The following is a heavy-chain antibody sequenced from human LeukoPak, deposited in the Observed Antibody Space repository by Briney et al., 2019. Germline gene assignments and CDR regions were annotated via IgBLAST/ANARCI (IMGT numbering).Heavy chain of an antibody. CDR3: ARGSWWERSGAFVY. CDR2: IYYSGST. D-gene: IGHD2-15*01. Sequence: SETLSLTCTVSGGSLSSYYWSWIRQPPGKGLEWIGYIYYSGSTNYNPSLKRRVTITVDTSKNQFSLELSSVTAADTAVYYCARGSWWERSGAFVYWGQGTLVTVSS. V-gene: IGHV4-59*01. CDR1: GGSLSSYY. J-gene: IGHJ4*02.